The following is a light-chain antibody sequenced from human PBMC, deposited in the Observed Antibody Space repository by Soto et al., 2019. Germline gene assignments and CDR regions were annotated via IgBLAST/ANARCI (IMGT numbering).Light chain of an antibody. CDR3: GSWDTSLSAYV. J-gene: IGLJ1*01. CDR1: SSNIGGNS. V-gene: IGLV1-51*01. Sequence: QSVLTQPPSVSASPGQKVTISCSGSSSNIGGNSVSWYQQLPGTAPKLLIYDDNKRPSGIPDRFSGSKSGTSATLGITGFQTGDEADYYCGSWDTSLSAYVFGPGPQVT. CDR2: DDN.